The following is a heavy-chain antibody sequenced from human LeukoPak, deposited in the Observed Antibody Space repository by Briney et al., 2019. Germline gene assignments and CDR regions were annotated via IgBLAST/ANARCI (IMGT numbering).Heavy chain of an antibody. CDR3: ARFVDTAMVTDY. CDR2: VHTTTTIAAGTT. J-gene: IGHJ4*02. V-gene: IGHV3-21*04. Sequence: GGSLRLSCTASGFTLIKFGLSWVRQAPGKGLEWVASVHTTTTIAAGTTFYADSVKGRFTISRDNSKNTLYLQMNSLRAEDTAVYYCARFVDTAMVTDYWGQGTLVTASS. CDR1: GFTLIKFG. D-gene: IGHD5-18*01.